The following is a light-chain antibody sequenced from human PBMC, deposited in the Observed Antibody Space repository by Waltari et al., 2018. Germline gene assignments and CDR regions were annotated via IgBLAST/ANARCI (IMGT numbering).Light chain of an antibody. V-gene: IGLV4-69*01. CDR3: QTWGTGIHVV. J-gene: IGLJ2*01. CDR2: LNSDGSH. Sequence: SGHSSYAIAWHQQQPEKGPRYLMKLNSDGSHSKGDGIPDRFSGSSSGAERYLTISSLQSEDEADYYCQTWGTGIHVVFGGGTKLTVL. CDR1: SGHSSYA.